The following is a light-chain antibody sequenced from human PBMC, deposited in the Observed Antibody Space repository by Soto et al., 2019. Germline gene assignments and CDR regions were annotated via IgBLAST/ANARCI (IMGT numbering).Light chain of an antibody. Sequence: DIVMIQSPLSLPVTPGEPASISCRSSQSLMHSDGKNYLDWFLQKPGQSPQLLFYLGSNLASGVPVRFSGSRSGSGFTLKSSRVEAGDVGIYYLIQPLQSPRTFGGGTKVEIK. CDR2: LGS. CDR1: QSLMHSDGKNY. J-gene: IGKJ4*01. V-gene: IGKV2-28*01. CDR3: IQPLQSPRT.